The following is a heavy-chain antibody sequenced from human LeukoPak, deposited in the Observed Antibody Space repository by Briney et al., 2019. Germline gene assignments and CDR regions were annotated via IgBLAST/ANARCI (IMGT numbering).Heavy chain of an antibody. CDR1: GFTFSTYA. CDR2: IRDSGGDT. J-gene: IGHJ2*01. CDR3: AKEGFPYWYFDL. V-gene: IGHV3-23*01. Sequence: TGGSLRLSCAASGFTFSTYAMSWVRLAPGKGLEWVSAIRDSGGDTYYADSVKGRFTITRDNSKNTLYLQMNSLRAEDTAVYYCAKEGFPYWYFDLWGRGTLVTVSS.